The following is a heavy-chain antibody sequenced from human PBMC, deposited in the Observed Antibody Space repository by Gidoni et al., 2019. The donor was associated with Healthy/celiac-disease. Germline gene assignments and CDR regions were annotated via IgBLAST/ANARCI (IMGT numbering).Heavy chain of an antibody. CDR3: ATSGGGTFLLGSYFDY. CDR1: GFPFRSYS. D-gene: IGHD6-19*01. J-gene: IGHJ4*02. Sequence: EVQLVESGGGLVQPGGSLRLSCAASGFPFRSYSMNWVRQAPGKGLEWVSYISSSSSTIYYADSVKGRFTISRDNAKNSLYLQMNSLRDEDTAVYYCATSGGGTFLLGSYFDYWGQGTLVTVSS. V-gene: IGHV3-48*02. CDR2: ISSSSSTI.